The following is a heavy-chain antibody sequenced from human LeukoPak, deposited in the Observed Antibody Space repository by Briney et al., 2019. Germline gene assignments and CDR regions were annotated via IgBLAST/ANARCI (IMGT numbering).Heavy chain of an antibody. CDR2: IIPIFGTA. CDR3: ARVEVTIFGVVSGWFDP. D-gene: IGHD3-3*01. J-gene: IGHJ5*02. CDR1: GGTFSSYA. V-gene: IGHV1-69*05. Sequence: SVKVSCKASGGTFSSYAISWVRQAPGQGLEWMGGIIPIFGTANYAQKFQGRVTITTDESTRTAYMELSSLRSEDTAVYYCARVEVTIFGVVSGWFDPWGQGTLVTVSS.